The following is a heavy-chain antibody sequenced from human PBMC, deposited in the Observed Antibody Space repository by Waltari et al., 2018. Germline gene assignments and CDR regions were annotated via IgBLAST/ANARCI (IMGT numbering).Heavy chain of an antibody. CDR2: IYHSGST. CDR3: ARHEEQLVFDP. CDR1: GYSTSSGNK. D-gene: IGHD6-6*01. J-gene: IGHJ5*02. Sequence: QVQLKESGPGLVKTSETQSLTCARAGYSTSSGNKVGWIRQPPGKVLEWIGSIYHSGSTYYNPSLKSRVTISVDTSKNQFSLKLSSLTAADTAVYYCARHEEQLVFDPWGQGTLVTVSS. V-gene: IGHV4-38-2*01.